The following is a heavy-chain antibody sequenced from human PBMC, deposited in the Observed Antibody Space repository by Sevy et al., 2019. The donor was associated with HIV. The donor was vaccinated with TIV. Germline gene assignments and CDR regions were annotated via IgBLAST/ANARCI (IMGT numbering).Heavy chain of an antibody. CDR2: TSYRSKWYN. V-gene: IGHV6-1*01. CDR1: GDSVSSNSAA. D-gene: IGHD6-13*01. J-gene: IGHJ5*02. CDR3: ARSIAAAGTGVWFDP. Sequence: SQTLSLTCAISGDSVSSNSAAWNWIRQSPSRGLEWLGRTSYRSKWYNDYAVSVKSRITINPDTSKNQFSLQLNSVTPEDTAVYYCARSIAAAGTGVWFDPWAQGTLVTVSS.